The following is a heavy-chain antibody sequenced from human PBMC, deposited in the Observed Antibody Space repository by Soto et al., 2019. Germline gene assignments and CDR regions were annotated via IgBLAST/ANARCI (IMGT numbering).Heavy chain of an antibody. CDR2: IYYSGDT. D-gene: IGHD2-2*01. CDR1: GGSINSGGYY. Sequence: QVQLQESGPGLLKPSQTLSLTCTVSGGSINSGGYYWTWIRQHPGRGLESIGYIYYSGDTYYNPSLKSRLSISPDTSKNQFSLKLTSVTAADTAIYYCARFPSRAHYFAMDVWGHGTAVTVSS. J-gene: IGHJ6*02. CDR3: ARFPSRAHYFAMDV. V-gene: IGHV4-31*03.